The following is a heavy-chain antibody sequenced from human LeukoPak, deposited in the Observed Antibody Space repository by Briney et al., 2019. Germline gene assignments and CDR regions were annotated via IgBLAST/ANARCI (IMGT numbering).Heavy chain of an antibody. D-gene: IGHD3-3*01. CDR3: ARLLDGNWFDP. CDR1: GGSISSSSYY. J-gene: IGHJ5*02. CDR2: IYYSGST. Sequence: PSETLSLTCTVSGGSISSSSYYWGWIRQPPGKGLEWIGSIYYSGSTYYNPSLKSRVTISVDTSKNQFSLKLSSVTAADTAVYYCARLLDGNWFDPWGQGILVTVSS. V-gene: IGHV4-39*01.